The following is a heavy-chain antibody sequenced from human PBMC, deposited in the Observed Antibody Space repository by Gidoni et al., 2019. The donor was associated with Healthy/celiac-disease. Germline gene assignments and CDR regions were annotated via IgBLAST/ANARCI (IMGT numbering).Heavy chain of an antibody. CDR3: ASSYYYGSGSYYNLIY. Sequence: QVQLVQSGAEVKKPGSSVKVSCKASGGTFSSYAISWVRQAPGQGLEWMGGIIPIFGTANYAQKFQGRVTITADESTSTAYMELSSLRSEDTAVYYCASSYYYGSGSYYNLIYWGQGTLVTVSS. CDR1: GGTFSSYA. D-gene: IGHD3-10*01. V-gene: IGHV1-69*01. CDR2: IIPIFGTA. J-gene: IGHJ4*02.